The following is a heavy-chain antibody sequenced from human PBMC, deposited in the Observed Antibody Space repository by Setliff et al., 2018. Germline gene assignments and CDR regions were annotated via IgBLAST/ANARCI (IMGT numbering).Heavy chain of an antibody. Sequence: ASVKVSCKASGYTFTGYYMHWVRQAPGQGLEWMGRINPNSGGTNYAQKFQGRVTMTWDTSISTAYMELSRLRSDDTAVYYCAREGPGVVIMPAAKLFDYWGQGTLVTVSS. CDR1: GYTFTGYY. CDR2: INPNSGGT. CDR3: AREGPGVVIMPAAKLFDY. J-gene: IGHJ4*02. D-gene: IGHD2-2*01. V-gene: IGHV1-2*06.